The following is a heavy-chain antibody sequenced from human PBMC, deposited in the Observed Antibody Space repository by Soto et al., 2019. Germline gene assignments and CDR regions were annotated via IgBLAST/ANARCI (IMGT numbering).Heavy chain of an antibody. D-gene: IGHD2-2*01. CDR2: IYYSGST. Sequence: SETLSLTCPVSGGSISGYYWSWIRQPPGKGLELIGYIYYSGSTSYNPSLESRVTISVDTSKNRFSLTLTSVTAADTAVYYCARLGVPAAIEYSFDIWGQGTMVTVSS. CDR1: GGSISGYY. CDR3: ARLGVPAAIEYSFDI. V-gene: IGHV4-59*08. J-gene: IGHJ3*02.